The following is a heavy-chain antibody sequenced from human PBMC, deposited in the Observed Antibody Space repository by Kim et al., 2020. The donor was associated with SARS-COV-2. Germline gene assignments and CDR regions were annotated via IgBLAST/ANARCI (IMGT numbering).Heavy chain of an antibody. Sequence: GGSLRLSCAASGFTFSSYGMHWVRQAPGKGLEWVAVIWYDGSNKYYADSVKGRFTISRDNSKNTLYLQMNSLRAEDTAVYYCARSVGKVRYSAGYGMDVWGQGTTVTVSS. CDR3: ARSVGKVRYSAGYGMDV. J-gene: IGHJ6*02. D-gene: IGHD5-18*01. V-gene: IGHV3-33*01. CDR2: IWYDGSNK. CDR1: GFTFSSYG.